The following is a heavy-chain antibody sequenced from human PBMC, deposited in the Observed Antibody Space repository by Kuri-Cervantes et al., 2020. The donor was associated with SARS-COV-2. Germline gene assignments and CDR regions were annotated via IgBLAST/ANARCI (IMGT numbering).Heavy chain of an antibody. CDR3: AKDDHSTYWYRDLGSLQH. V-gene: IGHV3-30*02. Sequence: GGSLRLSCAASGFTFSSYWMHWVRQAPGKGLEWVAFIRYDGSNDYYADSVKGRVTISRDNSKNMLYLQMNSLRPEDTALYYCAKDDHSTYWYRDLGSLQHWGQGTLVTVSS. CDR1: GFTFSSYW. CDR2: IRYDGSND. J-gene: IGHJ1*01. D-gene: IGHD4-11*01.